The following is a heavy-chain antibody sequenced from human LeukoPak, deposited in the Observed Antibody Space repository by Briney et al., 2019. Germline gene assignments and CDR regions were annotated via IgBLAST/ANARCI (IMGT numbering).Heavy chain of an antibody. CDR3: AKGASMIVVVTHYFDF. CDR1: GFTFSSYA. CDR2: ISGSGGSA. D-gene: IGHD3-22*01. Sequence: GGSLRLSCAASGFTFSSYAMSWVRQAPGKGLEWVSAISGSGGSAYCADSVKGRFTVSRGNSKNTLSLQMNSPRAEDTAVYYCAKGASMIVVVTHYFDFWGHGTLVTVSS. J-gene: IGHJ4*01. V-gene: IGHV3-23*01.